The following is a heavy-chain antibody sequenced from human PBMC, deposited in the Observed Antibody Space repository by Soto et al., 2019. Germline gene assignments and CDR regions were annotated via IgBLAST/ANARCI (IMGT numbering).Heavy chain of an antibody. CDR3: AGPGSSGSGSYDY. CDR2: IIPIFGTA. J-gene: IGHJ4*02. V-gene: IGHV1-69*01. CDR1: GGTFSSYA. Sequence: QVQLVKSGAEVQKPGSSVKVSCKASGGTFSSYAISWVRQAPGQGLEWMGGIIPIFGTANYAQKFQGRVTITADESTSTAYMELSSLRSEDTAVDYCAGPGSSGSGSYDYWGQGTLVTVSS. D-gene: IGHD1-26*01.